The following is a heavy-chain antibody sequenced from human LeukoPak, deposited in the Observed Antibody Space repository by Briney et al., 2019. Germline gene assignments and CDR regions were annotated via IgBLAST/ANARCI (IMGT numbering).Heavy chain of an antibody. CDR2: ISYDGSNK. J-gene: IGHJ4*02. V-gene: IGHV3-30*19. Sequence: GGSLRLSCAASGFTFSSYGMHWVRQAPGKGLEWVAVISYDGSNKYYADSVKGRFTISRDNSKNTLYLQMNSLRAEDTAVYYCARGSYYDSSGPFDYWGQGPLVTVSS. D-gene: IGHD3-22*01. CDR1: GFTFSSYG. CDR3: ARGSYYDSSGPFDY.